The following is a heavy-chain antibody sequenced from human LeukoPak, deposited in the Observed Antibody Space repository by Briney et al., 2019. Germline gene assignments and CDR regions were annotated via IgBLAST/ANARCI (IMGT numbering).Heavy chain of an antibody. CDR2: INPNSGGT. CDR1: GYTFTGYY. D-gene: IGHD2-2*01. J-gene: IGHJ4*02. CDR3: ARARDIVVVPAAPGDY. Sequence: ASVKVSCKASGYTFTGYYMHWVRQAPGQGLEWMGWINPNSGGTNYAQKFQGRVTMTRDTSISTAYMELSRLRSDDTAVYYCARARDIVVVPAAPGDYWGQGTLVTVSS. V-gene: IGHV1-2*02.